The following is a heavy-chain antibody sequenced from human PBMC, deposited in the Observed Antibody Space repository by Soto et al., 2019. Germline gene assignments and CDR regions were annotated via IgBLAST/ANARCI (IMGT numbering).Heavy chain of an antibody. CDR1: GLTVRGKKY. CDR2: LYDVDGT. J-gene: IGHJ3*02. V-gene: IGHV3-53*01. D-gene: IGHD1-1*01. Sequence: DVQLVASGGGLIQPGGSLRLSCAALGLTVRGKKYITWVRQAPGKGLEWVSALYDVDGTYYADSAKGRFTISRDNSNNNIYLHMHSLGPDYTAVYYCASWLEREHAYDIWGLGTMVTVSS. CDR3: ASWLEREHAYDI.